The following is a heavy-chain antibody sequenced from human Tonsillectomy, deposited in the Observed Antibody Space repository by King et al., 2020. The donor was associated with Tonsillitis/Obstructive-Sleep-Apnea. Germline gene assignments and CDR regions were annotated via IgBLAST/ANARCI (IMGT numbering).Heavy chain of an antibody. CDR1: GFSLSTSGMC. CDR3: ARTSYYLYYFDY. CDR2: IDWDDDK. J-gene: IGHJ4*02. V-gene: IGHV2-70*11. Sequence: TLKESGSALVKPTQTLTLTCTFSGFSLSTSGMCVSWIRQPPGKALEWLARIDWDDDKYYSTSLKTRLTISKDTSKNQVVLTMTNMDPVDTATYYCARTSYYLYYFDYWGQGALVTVSS. D-gene: IGHD3-10*01.